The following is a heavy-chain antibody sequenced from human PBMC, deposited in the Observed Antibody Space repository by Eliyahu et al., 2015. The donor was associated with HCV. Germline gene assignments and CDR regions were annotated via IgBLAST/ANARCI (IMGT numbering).Heavy chain of an antibody. J-gene: IGHJ4*02. CDR1: GFTFSSXA. CDR3: AREYSSSSSYFDY. V-gene: IGHV3-30*04. CDR2: ISYDGSNK. Sequence: QVQLVESGGGVVQPGRSLRLSCXASGFTFSSXAMHWXRQAPGKGLEWVAVISYDGSNKYYADSVKGRFTISRDNSKNTLYLQMNSLRAEDTAVYYCAREYSSSSSYFDYWGQGTLVTVSS. D-gene: IGHD6-6*01.